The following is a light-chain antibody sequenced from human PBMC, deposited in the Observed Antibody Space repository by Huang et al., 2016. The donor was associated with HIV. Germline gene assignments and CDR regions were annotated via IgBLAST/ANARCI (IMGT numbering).Light chain of an antibody. CDR2: AAS. CDR3: QQLNNYPLT. CDR1: QGVGTY. V-gene: IGKV1-9*01. J-gene: IGKJ4*01. Sequence: IQLTQSPSSLSVSVGDRVTMTCRASQGVGTYLAWYQHRPGKAPKLLIYAASTLQSGVPSGVSGSGSGTDFTLTISSLQPEDFATYYCQQLNNYPLTFGGGTKVEIK.